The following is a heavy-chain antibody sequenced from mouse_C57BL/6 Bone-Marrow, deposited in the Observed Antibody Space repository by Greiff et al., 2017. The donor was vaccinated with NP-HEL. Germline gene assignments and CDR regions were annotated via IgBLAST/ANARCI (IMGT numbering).Heavy chain of an antibody. D-gene: IGHD2-4*01. V-gene: IGHV1-66*01. CDR1: GYSFTSYY. J-gene: IGHJ3*01. Sequence: VQGVESGPELVKPGASVKISCKASGYSFTSYYIHWVKQRPGQGLEWIGWIYPGSGNTKYNEKFKGKATLTADTSSSTAYMQLSSLTSEDSAVYYCAREGLTLFAYWGQGTLVTVSA. CDR2: IYPGSGNT. CDR3: AREGLTLFAY.